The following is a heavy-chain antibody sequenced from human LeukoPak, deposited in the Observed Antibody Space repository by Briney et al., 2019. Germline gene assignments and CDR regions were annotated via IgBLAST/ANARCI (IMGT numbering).Heavy chain of an antibody. J-gene: IGHJ4*02. CDR1: GGTFSSYA. CDR3: ARGGMYYYDSSGYYLHY. V-gene: IGHV1-69*04. Sequence: GASLKLSCKASGGTFSSYAISWVRQAPGQGLEWMGRLIPILGIANYAQKFQGRVTITADKSTSTAYMEVSSLRSEDTAVYYCARGGMYYYDSSGYYLHYWGQGTMVTVSS. CDR2: LIPILGIA. D-gene: IGHD3-22*01.